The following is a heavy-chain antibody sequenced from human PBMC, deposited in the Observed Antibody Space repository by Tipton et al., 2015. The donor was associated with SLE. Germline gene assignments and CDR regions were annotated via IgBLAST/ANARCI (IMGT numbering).Heavy chain of an antibody. CDR2: INPSEGTT. D-gene: IGHD3-16*01. J-gene: IGHJ3*01. CDR3: AREPITMLIGEDAFDF. Sequence: QLVQSGAEVKKPGASVKVSCKTSGYAFTTYTLHWVRQAPGQGLEWMGLINPSEGTTIYTEKFQGRVTMTSDTPTSTVYMEMSSLRSGDTAVYYCAREPITMLIGEDAFDFWGQGTRVTVSS. CDR1: GYAFTTYT. V-gene: IGHV1-46*01.